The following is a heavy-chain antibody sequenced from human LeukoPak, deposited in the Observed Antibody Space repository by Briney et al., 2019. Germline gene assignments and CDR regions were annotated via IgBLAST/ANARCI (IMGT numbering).Heavy chain of an antibody. D-gene: IGHD3-10*01. V-gene: IGHV3-21*01. CDR2: ISTSSSYI. J-gene: IGHJ3*02. CDR1: GFTFSSYS. CDR3: VRGNSNYGYVFDI. Sequence: GGSLRLSCAVSGFTFSSYSMNWVRQAPGKGLEWVSSISTSSSYIYYVDSVKGRFTISRDNAKNSLNLQMNSLRADDTAVYYCVRGNSNYGYVFDIWGQGTMVTVSS.